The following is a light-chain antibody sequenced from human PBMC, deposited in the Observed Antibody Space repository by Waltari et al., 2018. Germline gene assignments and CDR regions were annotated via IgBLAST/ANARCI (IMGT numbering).Light chain of an antibody. CDR3: QQYNNWPLT. CDR1: QRLSSN. Sequence: EILMTQSPAPLSVSPGDRATLSCRASQRLSSNLAWYQQKPGQAPRLLIYGASTRATGIPARFSGSGSGTEFTLTISSLQSEDFAVYYCQQYNNWPLTFGGGTKVEIK. V-gene: IGKV3-15*01. CDR2: GAS. J-gene: IGKJ4*01.